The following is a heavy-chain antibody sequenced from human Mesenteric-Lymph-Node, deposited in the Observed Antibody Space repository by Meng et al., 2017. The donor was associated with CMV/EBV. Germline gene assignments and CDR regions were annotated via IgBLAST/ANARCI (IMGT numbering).Heavy chain of an antibody. CDR3: ARSLGATLPDY. J-gene: IGHJ4*02. D-gene: IGHD1-26*01. V-gene: IGHV3-74*01. CDR1: GFTFSSYW. Sequence: GESLKISCATSGFTFSSYWMHWVRQAPGKGLVWVSRVNSDGTSTSYADSVKGRFTISRDNAKNSLYLQMNSLRAEDTAVYYCARSLGATLPDYWGQGTLVTVSS. CDR2: VNSDGTST.